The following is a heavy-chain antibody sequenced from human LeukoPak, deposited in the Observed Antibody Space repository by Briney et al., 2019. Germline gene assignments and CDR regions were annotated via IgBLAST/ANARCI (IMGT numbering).Heavy chain of an antibody. CDR3: ASSRVEMATVHYYDY. Sequence: PGGSLRLSCAASGFTFSSYWMSWVRQAPGKGLEWVANIKQDGSEKYYVDSVKGRFTISRDNAKNSLYLQMNSLRAEDTAVYYCASSRVEMATVHYYDYWGQGTLVTVSS. CDR1: GFTFSSYW. V-gene: IGHV3-7*01. J-gene: IGHJ4*02. D-gene: IGHD5-24*01. CDR2: IKQDGSEK.